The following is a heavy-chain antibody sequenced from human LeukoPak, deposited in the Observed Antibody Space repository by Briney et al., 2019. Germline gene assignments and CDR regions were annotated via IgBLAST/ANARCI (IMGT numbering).Heavy chain of an antibody. J-gene: IGHJ6*03. CDR3: ARVILGSSSSGYYYYYYMDV. CDR1: GDSVSSNSAA. CDR2: TYYRSKWYN. V-gene: IGHV6-1*01. D-gene: IGHD6-6*01. Sequence: SQTLSLPCAISGDSVSSNSAAWNWIRQSPSRGLEWLGRTYYRSKWYNDYAVSVKSRIIINPDTSKNQFSLQLNSVTPEDTAVYYCARVILGSSSSGYYYYYYMDVWGKGTTVTISS.